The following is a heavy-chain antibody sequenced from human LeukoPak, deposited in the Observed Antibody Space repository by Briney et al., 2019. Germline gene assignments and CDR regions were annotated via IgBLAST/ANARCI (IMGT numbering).Heavy chain of an antibody. CDR3: ARAFKYSMSGYYFDY. Sequence: GGSLRLSCAASGFTFDDYGMSWFRQAPGKGLEWVSGINWNGGSTGYADSVKGRFTISRDNAKKSLYLQMNSLRAEDTALYYCARAFKYSMSGYYFDYWGQGTLVTVSS. D-gene: IGHD2-21*01. CDR1: GFTFDDYG. V-gene: IGHV3-20*04. CDR2: INWNGGST. J-gene: IGHJ4*02.